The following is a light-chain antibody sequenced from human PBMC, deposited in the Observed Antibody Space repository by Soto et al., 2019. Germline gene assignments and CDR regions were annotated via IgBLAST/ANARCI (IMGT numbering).Light chain of an antibody. CDR2: APS. CDR3: QKYNSAPRVA. Sequence: DIQMTQSPSSLSASVGDRVTITCRASQGISNYLAWYQQKPGKVPKLLIYAPSTLQSGVPSRFSGSRSRTDFTLTISSLQPEDVATYYCQKYNSAPRVAFGPGTKVDIK. CDR1: QGISNY. V-gene: IGKV1-27*01. J-gene: IGKJ3*01.